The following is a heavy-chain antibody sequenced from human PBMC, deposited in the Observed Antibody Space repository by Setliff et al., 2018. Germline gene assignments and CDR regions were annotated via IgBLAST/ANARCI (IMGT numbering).Heavy chain of an antibody. CDR3: ARHKSNGSGSYPSLYMDV. CDR1: GGSISSGNYY. V-gene: IGHV4-39*01. CDR2: IYYSGST. J-gene: IGHJ6*03. D-gene: IGHD3-10*01. Sequence: LSLTCRVSGGSISSGNYYWGLIRQPPGKGLEWVATIYYSGSTYSNPSLKSRLIISVDAPDNQFSVKLSSVTAADTAVYYCARHKSNGSGSYPSLYMDVWGKEIMVTVSS.